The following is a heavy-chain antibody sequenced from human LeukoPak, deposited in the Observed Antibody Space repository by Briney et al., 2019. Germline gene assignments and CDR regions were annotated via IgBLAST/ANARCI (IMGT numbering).Heavy chain of an antibody. Sequence: GESLKISCAASGFTFSSYGMHWVRQAPGKGLEWVAFIRYDGSNKYYADSVKGRFTISRDNSKNTLYLQMNSLRAEDTAVYYCAKGRVRFGDPYYFDYWGQGTLVTVSS. D-gene: IGHD3-10*01. J-gene: IGHJ4*02. CDR2: IRYDGSNK. CDR3: AKGRVRFGDPYYFDY. V-gene: IGHV3-30*02. CDR1: GFTFSSYG.